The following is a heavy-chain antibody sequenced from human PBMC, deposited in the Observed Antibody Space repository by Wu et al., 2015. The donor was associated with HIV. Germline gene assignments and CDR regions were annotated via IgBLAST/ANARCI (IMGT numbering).Heavy chain of an antibody. V-gene: IGHV1-69*08. CDR2: IIPLYGTT. CDR3: ATTNRILINGGDYYHRYGMDV. J-gene: IGHJ6*01. D-gene: IGHD2-21*01. Sequence: QVQMVQSGAEVRQPGSSVKVSCKASGGTFTNYGINWVRRAPGAGLEWLGTIIPLYGTTKYAQKFLSRIMISADTSTTTSSLELSSLRSEDTAIYFCATTNRILINGGDYYHRYGMDVWGQGTTVTVSS. CDR1: GGTFTNYG.